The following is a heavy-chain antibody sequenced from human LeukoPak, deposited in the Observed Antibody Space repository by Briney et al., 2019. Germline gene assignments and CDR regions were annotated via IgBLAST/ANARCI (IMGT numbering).Heavy chain of an antibody. D-gene: IGHD3-22*01. CDR2: IYPGDSDT. CDR1: GYSFTSYW. V-gene: IGHV5-51*01. J-gene: IGHJ5*02. CDR3: ARLQPPGEGGVWLLLRTHWFDP. Sequence: GESLKISCKGSGYSFTSYWIGWVRQMPGKGLEWMGIIYPGDSDTRYSPSFQGQVTISADKSISTAYLQWSSLKASDTAMYYCARLQPPGEGGVWLLLRTHWFDPWGQGTLVTVSS.